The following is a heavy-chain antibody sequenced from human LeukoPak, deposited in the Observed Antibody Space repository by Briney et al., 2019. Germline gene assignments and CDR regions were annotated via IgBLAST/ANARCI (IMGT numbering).Heavy chain of an antibody. J-gene: IGHJ1*01. D-gene: IGHD4-23*01. V-gene: IGHV3-30-3*01. Sequence: PGGSLRLSCAASGFTFSSYAMHWVRQAPGKGLEWVAVISYDGSNKYYADSVKGRFTISGDNSKNTLYLQMNSLRAEDTAVYYCARDPYYGGNSGFNAEYFQHWGQGTLVTVSS. CDR2: ISYDGSNK. CDR3: ARDPYYGGNSGFNAEYFQH. CDR1: GFTFSSYA.